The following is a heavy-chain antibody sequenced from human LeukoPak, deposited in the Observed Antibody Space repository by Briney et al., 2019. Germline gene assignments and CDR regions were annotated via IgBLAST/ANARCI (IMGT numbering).Heavy chain of an antibody. V-gene: IGHV4-31*03. J-gene: IGHJ4*02. CDR3: ARDPPPRRGLLWFGELPL. D-gene: IGHD3-10*01. CDR1: GGSISSGGYY. Sequence: SETLSLTCTVSGGSISSGGYYWSWIRQHPGKGLEWIGYIYYSGSTYYNPSLKSRVTISVDTSKNQFSLKLSSVTAADTAVYYCARDPPPRRGLLWFGELPLWGQGTLVTVSS. CDR2: IYYSGST.